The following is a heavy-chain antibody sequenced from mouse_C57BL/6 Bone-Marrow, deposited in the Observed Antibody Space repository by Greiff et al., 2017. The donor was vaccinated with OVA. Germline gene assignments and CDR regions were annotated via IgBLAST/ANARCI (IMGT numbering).Heavy chain of an antibody. J-gene: IGHJ4*01. Sequence: VKLQQPGTELVKPGASVKLSCKASGYTFTSYWMHWVKQRPGQGLEWIGNINPSNGGTNYNEKFKSKATLTVDKSSSTAYMQLSSLTSEDSAVYYCATYGNYVSYAMDYWGQGTSVTVSS. D-gene: IGHD2-1*01. CDR3: ATYGNYVSYAMDY. CDR2: INPSNGGT. CDR1: GYTFTSYW. V-gene: IGHV1-53*01.